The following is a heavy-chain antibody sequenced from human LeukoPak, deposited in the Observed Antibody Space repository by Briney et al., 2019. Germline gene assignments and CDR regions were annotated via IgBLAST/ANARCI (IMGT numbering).Heavy chain of an antibody. CDR2: INPNSGGT. D-gene: IGHD4-17*01. CDR1: VYTFTGYY. J-gene: IGHJ4*02. Sequence: ASVKVSCKASVYTFTGYYMHWVRQAPGQGLEWMGWINPNSGGTNYAQKFQGRVTMTRDTSISTAYMELSRLRSDDTAVYYCWVYGDYPNLFDYWGQGTLVTVSS. V-gene: IGHV1-2*02. CDR3: WVYGDYPNLFDY.